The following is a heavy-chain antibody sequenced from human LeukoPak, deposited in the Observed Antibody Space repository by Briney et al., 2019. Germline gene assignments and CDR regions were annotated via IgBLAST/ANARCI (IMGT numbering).Heavy chain of an antibody. Sequence: ASVKVSCKASGYTFTGYYMHWVRQAPGQGLEWMGWINPNSGGTNYAQKSQGRVTMTRDTSISTAYMELSRLRSDDTAVYYCASTLYCSGGSCYKSFDYWGQGTLVTVSS. V-gene: IGHV1-2*02. CDR2: INPNSGGT. CDR1: GYTFTGYY. D-gene: IGHD2-15*01. CDR3: ASTLYCSGGSCYKSFDY. J-gene: IGHJ4*02.